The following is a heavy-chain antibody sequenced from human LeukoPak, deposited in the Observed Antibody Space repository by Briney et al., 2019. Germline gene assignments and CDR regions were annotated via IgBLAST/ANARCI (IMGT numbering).Heavy chain of an antibody. Sequence: ASVKVSCKASGYTFTGYYMHWVRQAPGQGLEWMGWINPNTGDTNYAQKFQGRVTMTSDTSITTAYMELSRLRSDDTAVYYCARDIGSGYSYGLYNWFDPWGQGTLVTVSS. J-gene: IGHJ5*02. D-gene: IGHD5-18*01. CDR2: INPNTGDT. CDR1: GYTFTGYY. CDR3: ARDIGSGYSYGLYNWFDP. V-gene: IGHV1-2*02.